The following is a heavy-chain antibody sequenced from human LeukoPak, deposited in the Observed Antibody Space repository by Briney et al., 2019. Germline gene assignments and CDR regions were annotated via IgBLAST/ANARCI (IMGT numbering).Heavy chain of an antibody. J-gene: IGHJ3*02. V-gene: IGHV3-33*01. D-gene: IGHD4-17*01. CDR1: GFTFSSYG. CDR3: AREGATVTDAFDI. Sequence: GRSLRLSCAASGFTFSSYGMHWVRQAPGKGLEWVAVIWYDGTNTYYADSVKGRFTISRDNSKNTLYLQMNSLRAEDTAVYYCAREGATVTDAFDIWGQGTLVTVSS. CDR2: IWYDGTNT.